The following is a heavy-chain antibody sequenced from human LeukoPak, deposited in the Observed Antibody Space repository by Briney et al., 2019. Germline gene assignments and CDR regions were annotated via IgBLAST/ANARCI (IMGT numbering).Heavy chain of an antibody. D-gene: IGHD5-24*01. J-gene: IGHJ4*02. Sequence: PGGSLRLSCAASGFTFSDFSMNWIRQAPGKGLEWISFISSTGNTIYYADSLRGRFTISRDNAKNSLYLHMNSLRAEDTAVYYCARDPSNDYNWGGLEYWGQGTLVAVSS. CDR3: ARDPSNDYNWGGLEY. CDR1: GFTFSDFS. V-gene: IGHV3-11*01. CDR2: ISSTGNTI.